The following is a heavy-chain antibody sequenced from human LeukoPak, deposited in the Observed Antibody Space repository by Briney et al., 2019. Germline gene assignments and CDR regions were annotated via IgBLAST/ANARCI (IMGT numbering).Heavy chain of an antibody. Sequence: VASVKVSCKASGYTFTGYYMHWVRQAPGQGLEWMGWINPNSGGTNYAQKFQGRGTMTRDTSISTAYMELSRLRSDDTAVYYCARFLDPFGYCSSTSCIGGGFDPWGQGTLVTVSS. J-gene: IGHJ5*02. CDR3: ARFLDPFGYCSSTSCIGGGFDP. D-gene: IGHD2-2*01. V-gene: IGHV1-2*02. CDR1: GYTFTGYY. CDR2: INPNSGGT.